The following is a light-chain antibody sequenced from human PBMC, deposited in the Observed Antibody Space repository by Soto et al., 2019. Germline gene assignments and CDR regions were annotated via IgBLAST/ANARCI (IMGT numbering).Light chain of an antibody. Sequence: QSALTQPASVSGSPGQSIAISCTGTSSDIGTYDHVSWYQQHPGNAPRLMIYDVNNRPSGISDCFSGSKSGNTASLTISGLQAEDEADYYCSSDKSMKIFGGGTKLTVL. V-gene: IGLV2-14*03. CDR3: SSDKSMKI. J-gene: IGLJ2*01. CDR2: DVN. CDR1: SSDIGTYDH.